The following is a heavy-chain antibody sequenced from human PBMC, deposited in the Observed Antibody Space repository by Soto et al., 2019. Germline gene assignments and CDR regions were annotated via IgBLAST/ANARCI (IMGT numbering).Heavy chain of an antibody. D-gene: IGHD2-15*01. V-gene: IGHV1-69*13. CDR3: ARDERCSGCSSYIYYYYGMDV. Sequence: SVKVSGKASGDTFSSYAISWVRQAPGQGLEWMGGIIPIFGTANYAQKCDGRVTITADESTSTAYMELSSLRSEDTAVYYCARDERCSGCSSYIYYYYGMDVWGQGTTVTVSS. CDR1: GDTFSSYA. J-gene: IGHJ6*02. CDR2: IIPIFGTA.